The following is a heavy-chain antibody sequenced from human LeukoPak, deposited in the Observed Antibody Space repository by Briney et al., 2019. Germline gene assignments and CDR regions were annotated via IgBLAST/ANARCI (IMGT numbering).Heavy chain of an antibody. CDR3: VRGNDYGGPHY. J-gene: IGHJ4*02. V-gene: IGHV3-74*01. D-gene: IGHD4-23*01. CDR1: GSTFSSYW. CDR2: IDRDGSRI. Sequence: GGSLRLSCAVSGSTFSSYWMHWVRQAPGKGLVWVSRIDRDGSRINYADSVKGRFTISRDNGKITLFLQMNSLRAEDAAVYYCVRGNDYGGPHYWGQGTLVTVSS.